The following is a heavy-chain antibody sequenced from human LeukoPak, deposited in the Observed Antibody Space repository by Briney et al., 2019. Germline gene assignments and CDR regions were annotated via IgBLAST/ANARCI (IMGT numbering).Heavy chain of an antibody. CDR1: GFTFSSYE. CDR3: AREDSSGYYWLQNGDAFDI. Sequence: GGSLRLSCAASGFTFSSYEMNWVRQAPGKGLEWVSYISSSGSTIYCADSVKGRFTISRDNAKNSLYLQMNSLRAEDTAVYYCAREDSSGYYWLQNGDAFDIWGQGTMVTVSS. V-gene: IGHV3-48*03. CDR2: ISSSGSTI. D-gene: IGHD3-22*01. J-gene: IGHJ3*02.